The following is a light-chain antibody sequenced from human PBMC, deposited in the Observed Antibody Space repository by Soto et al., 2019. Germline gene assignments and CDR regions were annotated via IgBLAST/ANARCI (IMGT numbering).Light chain of an antibody. V-gene: IGKV1-9*01. CDR1: QGIASY. J-gene: IGKJ2*02. CDR2: AAS. Sequence: DIQLTQSPSFLSASVGDRVTITCRASQGIASYLAWYQQKVGKAPKLLIYAASTLQTGVPSRFSGSGSGTEFTLTISSLQPEDSATYYCQQLATYPRTFGQGTKLEIK. CDR3: QQLATYPRT.